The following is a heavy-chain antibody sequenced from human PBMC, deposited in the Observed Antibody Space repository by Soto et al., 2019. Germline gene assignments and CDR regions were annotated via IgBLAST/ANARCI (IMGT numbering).Heavy chain of an antibody. D-gene: IGHD3-22*01. CDR1: GDSVSSNSAA. V-gene: IGHV6-1*01. CDR3: ARDTYYYDSSGFPVIDY. CDR2: TYYRSKWYN. Sequence: KQSQTLSLTCAISGDSVSSNSAAWNWIRQSPSRGLEWLGRTYYRSKWYNDYAVSVKSRITINPDTSKNQFSLQLNSVTPEDTAVYYCARDTYYYDSSGFPVIDYWGQGTLVTVSS. J-gene: IGHJ4*02.